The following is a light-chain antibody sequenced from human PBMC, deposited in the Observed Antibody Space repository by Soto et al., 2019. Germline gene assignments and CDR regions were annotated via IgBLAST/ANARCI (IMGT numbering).Light chain of an antibody. CDR2: AAS. CDR1: QSISTY. Sequence: DIQMTQSPSSLSASVGDRATITCRASQSISTYLNWYQQKPGRAPKLLIYAASSLQSGVPSRFSGSGSGTDFTLTISSLQPEDFATYYCQQSYSSLYTFGQGTKLENK. J-gene: IGKJ2*01. CDR3: QQSYSSLYT. V-gene: IGKV1-39*01.